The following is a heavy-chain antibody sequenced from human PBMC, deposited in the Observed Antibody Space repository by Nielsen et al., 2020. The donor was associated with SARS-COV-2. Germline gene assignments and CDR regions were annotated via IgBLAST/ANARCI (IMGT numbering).Heavy chain of an antibody. CDR2: IYPGDSDT. V-gene: IGHV5-51*01. J-gene: IGHJ4*02. D-gene: IGHD3-22*01. CDR1: GYRFTSYW. CDR3: ARQGRYYYDSSGYYPTLDY. Sequence: GESLKISCKGSGYRFTSYWIGWVRQMPGKGLEWMGIIYPGDSDTRYSPSFQGQVTISADKSISTAYLQWSSLKASDTAMYYCARQGRYYYDSSGYYPTLDYWGQGTPVTVSS.